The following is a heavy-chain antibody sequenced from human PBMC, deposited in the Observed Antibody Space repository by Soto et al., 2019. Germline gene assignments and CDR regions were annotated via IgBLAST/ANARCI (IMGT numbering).Heavy chain of an antibody. J-gene: IGHJ6*02. Sequence: GGSLRLSCAASGFTFSGSAMHWVRQASGKGLEWVGRIRSKANSYATAYAASVKGRFTISRDDSKNTAYLQMNSLKTEDTAVYYCTRLPPITIFGVVNYGMDVWGQGTTVTVS. D-gene: IGHD3-3*01. V-gene: IGHV3-73*01. CDR3: TRLPPITIFGVVNYGMDV. CDR1: GFTFSGSA. CDR2: IRSKANSYAT.